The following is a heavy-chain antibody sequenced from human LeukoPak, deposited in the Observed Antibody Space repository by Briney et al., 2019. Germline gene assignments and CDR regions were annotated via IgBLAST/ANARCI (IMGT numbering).Heavy chain of an antibody. CDR1: GFTFSNAW. CDR3: TAHSTTWPYYGMDV. CDR2: IKSKTDGGTT. V-gene: IGHV3-15*01. D-gene: IGHD6-13*01. J-gene: IGHJ6*02. Sequence: GGSLRLSCAASGFTFSNAWMIWVRQAPGKGLEWVGRIKSKTDGGTTDYAAPVKGRFPISRDDSKNTLYPQMNSLKTEDTAVYFCTAHSTTWPYYGMDVWGQGTTVTVSS.